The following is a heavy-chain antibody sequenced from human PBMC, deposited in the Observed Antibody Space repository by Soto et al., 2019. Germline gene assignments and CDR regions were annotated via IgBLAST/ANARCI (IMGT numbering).Heavy chain of an antibody. CDR2: IYYSGST. V-gene: IGHV4-31*03. CDR3: ARVDGRGSGWDYYYYGMDV. Sequence: QVQLQESGPGLVKPSQTLSLTCTVSGGSISSGGYYWSWIRPHPGKGLGGVGYIYYSGSTYYNPSLKSRVTISVDTSKNQFSLKLSSVTDADTAVYYCARVDGRGSGWDYYYYGMDVWGQGTTVSVSS. J-gene: IGHJ6*02. D-gene: IGHD6-25*01. CDR1: GGSISSGGYY.